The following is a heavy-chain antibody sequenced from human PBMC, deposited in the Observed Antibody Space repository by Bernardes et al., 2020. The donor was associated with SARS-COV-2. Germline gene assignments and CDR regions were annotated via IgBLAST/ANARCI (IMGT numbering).Heavy chain of an antibody. J-gene: IGHJ4*02. Sequence: SGPTLVKPTQTLTLTCTFSGFSLSTSGVGVGWIRQPPGKALEWLALIYWDDDKRYSPSLKSRLTITKDTSKNQVVLTMTNMDPVDTATYYCAHSNPTGYCSGGSCYSGFDYWGQGTLVTVSS. V-gene: IGHV2-5*02. CDR1: GFSLSTSGVG. CDR3: AHSNPTGYCSGGSCYSGFDY. CDR2: IYWDDDK. D-gene: IGHD2-15*01.